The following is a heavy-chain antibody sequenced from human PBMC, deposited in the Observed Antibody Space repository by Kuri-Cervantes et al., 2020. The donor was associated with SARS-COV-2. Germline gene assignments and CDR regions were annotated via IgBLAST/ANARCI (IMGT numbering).Heavy chain of an antibody. CDR2: IYTSGST. CDR1: GGSLSSGDYY. D-gene: IGHD7-27*01. CDR3: ARETGEGWFDP. J-gene: IGHJ5*02. V-gene: IGHV4-61*09. Sequence: SETLSLTCTVSGGSLSSGDYYWTWVRQPAGKGLEWIGYIYTSGSTNYNPSLKSRVTISVDTSKNQFSLKLSSVTAADTAVYYCARETGEGWFDPWGQGTLVTVSS.